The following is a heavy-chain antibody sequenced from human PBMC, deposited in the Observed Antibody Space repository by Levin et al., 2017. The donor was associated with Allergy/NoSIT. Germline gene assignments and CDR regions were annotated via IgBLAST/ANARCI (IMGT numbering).Heavy chain of an antibody. CDR1: GYTFTSNG. CDR2: ISTYNGNT. D-gene: IGHD7-27*01. CDR3: ARTSLTASLPN. J-gene: IGHJ4*02. V-gene: IGHV1-18*01. Sequence: GASVKVSCKASGYTFTSNGISWVRQAPGQGLEWMGWISTYNGNTNYAQKVQGRVTMTTDTSTSTAYMELRSLRSDDTAVYYCARTSLTASLPNWGQGTLVTVSS.